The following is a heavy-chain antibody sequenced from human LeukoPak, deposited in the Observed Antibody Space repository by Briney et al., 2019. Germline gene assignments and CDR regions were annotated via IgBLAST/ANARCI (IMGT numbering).Heavy chain of an antibody. Sequence: ASVKVSCKVSGYTLTELSMHWVRQAPGKGLEWMGGFDPEDGETIYAQKFQGRVTMTEDTSTDTAYMELSSLRSEDTAVYYCATAPPRSYGDYEPFDYWGQGTLVTVSS. CDR2: FDPEDGET. CDR3: ATAPPRSYGDYEPFDY. D-gene: IGHD4-17*01. V-gene: IGHV1-24*01. CDR1: GYTLTELS. J-gene: IGHJ4*02.